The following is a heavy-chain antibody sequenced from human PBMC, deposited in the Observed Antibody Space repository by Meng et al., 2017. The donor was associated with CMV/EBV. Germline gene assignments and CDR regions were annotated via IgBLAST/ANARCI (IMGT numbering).Heavy chain of an antibody. Sequence: GESLKISCAASGFTFSSYWMSWVRQAPGKGLEWVANIKQDGSEKYYVDSVKGRFTISRDNAKNSLYLQMNSLRAEDTAVYYCARGIAVAGTSADWGQGTLVTSPQ. J-gene: IGHJ4*02. D-gene: IGHD6-19*01. CDR2: IKQDGSEK. CDR1: GFTFSSYW. V-gene: IGHV3-7*01. CDR3: ARGIAVAGTSAD.